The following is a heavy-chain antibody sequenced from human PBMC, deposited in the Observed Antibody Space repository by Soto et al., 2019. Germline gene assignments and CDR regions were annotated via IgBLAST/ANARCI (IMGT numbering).Heavy chain of an antibody. CDR1: GGSFSGYY. CDR2: INHSGST. Sequence: SETLSLTCAVYGGSFSGYYWSWIRQPPGKGLEWIGEINHSGSTNYNPSLKSRVTISVDTSKNQFSQKLSSVTAADTAVYYCARRSYGSGIDYWGQGTLVTVSS. J-gene: IGHJ4*02. CDR3: ARRSYGSGIDY. V-gene: IGHV4-34*01. D-gene: IGHD3-10*01.